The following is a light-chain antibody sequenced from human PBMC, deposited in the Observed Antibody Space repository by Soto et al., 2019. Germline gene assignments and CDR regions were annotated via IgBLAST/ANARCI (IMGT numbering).Light chain of an antibody. CDR1: QSVSSSY. V-gene: IGKV3-20*01. J-gene: IGKJ4*01. Sequence: EVVLTQSPGTLSLSPGERATLSCRASQSVSSSYLAWHQQKPGQAPRLLIYGASSRATGIPDRFSGSGSGTDFTLTISRLEPEDFAVYYCQQYGSSLLTFGGGTKV. CDR2: GAS. CDR3: QQYGSSLLT.